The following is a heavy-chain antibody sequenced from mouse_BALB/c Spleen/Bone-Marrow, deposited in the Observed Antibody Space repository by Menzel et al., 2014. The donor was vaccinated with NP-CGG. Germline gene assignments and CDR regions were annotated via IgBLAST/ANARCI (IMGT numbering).Heavy chain of an antibody. D-gene: IGHD2-13*01. CDR3: AREVTRYAMDY. CDR1: GYAFTNYL. J-gene: IGHJ4*01. Sequence: VQLVESGAELVRPGTSVNVSCKASGYAFTNYLIEWVKQRPGQGLEWIGVINPGSGGTNYNEKFKGKATLTADKSSSTAYMQLSSLTPDDSAVYFCAREVTRYAMDYWGQGTSVTVSS. CDR2: INPGSGGT. V-gene: IGHV1-54*01.